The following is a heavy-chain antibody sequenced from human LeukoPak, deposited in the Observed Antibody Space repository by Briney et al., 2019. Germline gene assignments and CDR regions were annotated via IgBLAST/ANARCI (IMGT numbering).Heavy chain of an antibody. CDR2: IYHSGST. CDR1: GGSISSSNW. V-gene: IGHV4-4*02. J-gene: IGHJ3*02. Sequence: PSGTLSLTCAVSGGSISSSNWWSWVRQPPGKGLEWIGEIYHSGSTNYNPSLKSRVTISVDKSKNQFSLKLSSVTAADTAVYYCAREFCTNGVCYRDDAFDIWGQGTMVTVSS. D-gene: IGHD2-8*01. CDR3: AREFCTNGVCYRDDAFDI.